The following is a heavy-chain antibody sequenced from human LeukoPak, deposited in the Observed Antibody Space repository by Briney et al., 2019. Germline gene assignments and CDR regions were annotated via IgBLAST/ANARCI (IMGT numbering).Heavy chain of an antibody. Sequence: GGSLRLSCAASGFSFSDFWMHWVRQTPGKGLVWVSRIRGDGYDTNYADSVEGRFTISRDNARHTLYLQMNSLRADDTAVYYCASDRVLGSGSLDNWGQGTLDTVSS. CDR1: GFSFSDFW. D-gene: IGHD3-10*01. V-gene: IGHV3-74*01. J-gene: IGHJ4*02. CDR2: IRGDGYDT. CDR3: ASDRVLGSGSLDN.